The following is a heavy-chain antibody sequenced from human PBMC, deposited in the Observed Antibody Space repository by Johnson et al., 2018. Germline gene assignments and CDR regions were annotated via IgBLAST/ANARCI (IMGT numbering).Heavy chain of an antibody. CDR2: IKQDASEK. J-gene: IGHJ6*04. V-gene: IGHV3-7*01. CDR3: ASDGSPLDV. CDR1: GFRFSSYW. Sequence: VQLVESGGGLVQPGGSLRLTCTASGFRFSSYWMTWVRQVPGKGLEWVANIKQDASEKYYVDSVKGRFTISRDNAKNSVYLQMNSLRAEDTAVFYCASDGSPLDVWGKGTTVIVSS.